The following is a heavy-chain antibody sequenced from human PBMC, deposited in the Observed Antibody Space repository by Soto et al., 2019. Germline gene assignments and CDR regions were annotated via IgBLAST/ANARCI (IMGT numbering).Heavy chain of an antibody. V-gene: IGHV3-48*01. CDR3: AREPEFLKDTDIVVVPAAIFETYAFDI. J-gene: IGHJ3*02. D-gene: IGHD2-2*01. CDR2: ISSSSSTI. Sequence: GGSLRLSCAASGFTFSSYSMNWVRQAPGKGLEWVSYISSSSSTIYYADSVKGRFTISRDNAKNSLYLQMNSLRAEDTAVYYCAREPEFLKDTDIVVVPAAIFETYAFDIWGQGTMVTVSS. CDR1: GFTFSSYS.